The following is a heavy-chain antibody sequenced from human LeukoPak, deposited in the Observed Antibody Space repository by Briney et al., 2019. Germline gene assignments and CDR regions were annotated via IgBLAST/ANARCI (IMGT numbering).Heavy chain of an antibody. CDR3: AKANYDSSGYCFDY. Sequence: GGSLRLSCAASGFTFSSYWMHWVRQAPGKGLVWVSRINSDGSSTSYADSVKGRFTISRDNAKNTLYLQMNSLRAEDTAVYYCAKANYDSSGYCFDYWGQGTLVTVSS. D-gene: IGHD3-22*01. CDR2: INSDGSST. J-gene: IGHJ4*02. CDR1: GFTFSSYW. V-gene: IGHV3-74*01.